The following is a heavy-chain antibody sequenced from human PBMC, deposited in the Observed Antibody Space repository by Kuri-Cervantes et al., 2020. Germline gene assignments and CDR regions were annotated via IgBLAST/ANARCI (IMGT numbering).Heavy chain of an antibody. CDR3: ARLGSSGPDW. Sequence: GGSLRLSCAASGFTFSNAWMSWVRQAPGKGLEWVSAISGSGGSTYYADSVKGRLTISRDNAKNSLYLQMNSLRDEDTAAYYCARLGSSGPDWWGQGTLVTVSS. CDR2: ISGSGGST. CDR1: GFTFSNAW. D-gene: IGHD6-19*01. J-gene: IGHJ4*02. V-gene: IGHV3-23*01.